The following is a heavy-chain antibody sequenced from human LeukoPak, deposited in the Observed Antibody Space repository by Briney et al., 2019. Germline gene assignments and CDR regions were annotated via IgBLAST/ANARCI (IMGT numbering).Heavy chain of an antibody. CDR1: GYSISSSNW. CDR2: IYYSGST. V-gene: IGHV4-28*03. Sequence: PSETLSLTCAVSGYSISSSNWWGWIRQPPGKGLEWIRYIYYSGSTYYNPSLRSRVTISVDTSKNQFSLKLSSVTAADTAVYYCARGGSWTTVFYYYYGMDVWGQGTTVTVSS. D-gene: IGHD4-11*01. CDR3: ARGGSWTTVFYYYYGMDV. J-gene: IGHJ6*02.